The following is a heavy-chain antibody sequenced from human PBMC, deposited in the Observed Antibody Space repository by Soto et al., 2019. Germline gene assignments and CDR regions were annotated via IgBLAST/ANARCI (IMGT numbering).Heavy chain of an antibody. J-gene: IGHJ4*02. CDR2: ISSSSSYI. CDR3: ARGDTSMAFGC. V-gene: IGHV3-21*01. Sequence: GGSLRLSCAASGFTFNTYSMNWVRQAPGKGLEWVSSISSSSSYIYYADSVRGRFTISRDNAKDSLYLQMNSLRAEDTAVYYCARGDTSMAFGCWGQGTLVTVSS. D-gene: IGHD5-18*01. CDR1: GFTFNTYS.